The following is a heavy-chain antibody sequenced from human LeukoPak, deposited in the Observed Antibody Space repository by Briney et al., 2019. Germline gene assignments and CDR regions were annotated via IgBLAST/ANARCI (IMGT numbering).Heavy chain of an antibody. D-gene: IGHD4-23*01. V-gene: IGHV4-31*03. CDR3: ARPVVTHDAFDI. CDR1: GGSISSGGYY. J-gene: IGHJ3*02. CDR2: IYYSGST. Sequence: SQTLSLTCTVSGGSISSGGYYWSWIRQHPGKGLEWIGYIYYSGSTYYNPSPKSRVTISVDTSKNQFSLKLSSVTAADTAVYYCARPVVTHDAFDIWGQGTMVTVSS.